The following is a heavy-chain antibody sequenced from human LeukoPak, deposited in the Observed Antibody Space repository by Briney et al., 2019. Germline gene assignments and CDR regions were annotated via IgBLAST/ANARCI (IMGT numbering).Heavy chain of an antibody. CDR3: TTERIAVDIDY. CDR1: GFTFSNYG. CDR2: IWYDGSNK. V-gene: IGHV3-33*01. D-gene: IGHD6-19*01. Sequence: GGSLRLSCAASGFTFSNYGMHWVRQAPGKGLEWVAVIWYDGSNKYYADSVKGRFTISRDNSKNTLYLQMNSLKTEDTAVYYCTTERIAVDIDYWGQGTLVTVSS. J-gene: IGHJ4*02.